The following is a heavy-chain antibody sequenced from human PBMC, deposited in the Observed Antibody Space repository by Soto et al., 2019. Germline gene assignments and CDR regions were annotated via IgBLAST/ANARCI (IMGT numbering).Heavy chain of an antibody. Sequence: SETLSLTCTVSGGSISSSTYYWGWIRQPPGKGLEWIGSIYYSGSVYYDPSLKSRVTISVDTSKSQLSLKLSSVTAADTAVYYCATLSYSNTSPGPASWGQGTLVTVSS. J-gene: IGHJ5*02. V-gene: IGHV4-39*01. CDR2: IYYSGSV. D-gene: IGHD6-6*01. CDR3: ATLSYSNTSPGPAS. CDR1: GGSISSSTYY.